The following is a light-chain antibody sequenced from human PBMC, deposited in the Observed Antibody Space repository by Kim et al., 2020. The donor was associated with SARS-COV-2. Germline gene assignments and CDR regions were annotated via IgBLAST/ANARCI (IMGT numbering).Light chain of an antibody. CDR3: QAGDSSTGV. V-gene: IGLV3-1*01. CDR2: EGR. CDR1: KVGDKY. Sequence: VPRRQTASITGSGNKVGDKYACWYQQKGGQSAVLVIHEGRKRPAGIAELFAGSNAGKAATLTSSGTQAMDEADYYWQAGDSSTGVFGGGTQLTVL. J-gene: IGLJ2*01.